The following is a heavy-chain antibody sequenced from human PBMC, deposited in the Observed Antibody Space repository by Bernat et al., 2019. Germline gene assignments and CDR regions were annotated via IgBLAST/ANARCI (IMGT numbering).Heavy chain of an antibody. CDR1: GYSISSGYY. Sequence: QVQLQESGPGLVKPSETLSLTCAVSGYSISSGYYWGWIRQPPGKGLEWIGSIYHSGSTYYNPSLKSRVTISVDTSKNQFSLKLSSVTAEDTAVYYCARDLNDNPYSSGWYGYWGQGTLVTVSS. V-gene: IGHV4-38-2*02. CDR3: ARDLNDNPYSSGWYGY. D-gene: IGHD6-19*01. CDR2: IYHSGST. J-gene: IGHJ4*02.